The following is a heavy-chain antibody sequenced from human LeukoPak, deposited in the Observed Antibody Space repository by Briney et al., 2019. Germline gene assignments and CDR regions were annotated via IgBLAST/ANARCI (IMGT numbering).Heavy chain of an antibody. CDR2: INWNGGST. CDR3: AKDATAVVGTVYMDV. V-gene: IGHV3-20*04. Sequence: AGGSLRLSCAASGFTFDDYGMNWVRQAPGKGLKWVSGINWNGGSTGYADSVEGRFTISRDNAKNSLYLQMNSLRAEDTAVYYCAKDATAVVGTVYMDVWGKGTTVTISS. J-gene: IGHJ6*03. D-gene: IGHD6-13*01. CDR1: GFTFDDYG.